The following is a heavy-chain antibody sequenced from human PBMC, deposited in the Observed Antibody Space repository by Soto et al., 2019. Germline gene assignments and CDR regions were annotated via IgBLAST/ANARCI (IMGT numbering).Heavy chain of an antibody. D-gene: IGHD6-13*01. Sequence: GGSLRLSCAASGFTFSNYAMSWVRQAPGKGLEWVSAISSSGDSPYYADSVKGRFTISRDDSKNTAYLQMNSLKTEDTAVYYCGAAGSDYWGQGTLVTV. CDR2: ISSSGDSP. V-gene: IGHV3-23*01. CDR1: GFTFSNYA. J-gene: IGHJ4*02. CDR3: GAAGSDY.